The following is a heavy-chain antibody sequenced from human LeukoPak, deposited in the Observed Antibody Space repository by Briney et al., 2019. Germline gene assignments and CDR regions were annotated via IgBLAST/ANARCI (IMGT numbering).Heavy chain of an antibody. CDR3: VKERYAYAFDY. D-gene: IGHD3-16*01. CDR2: VSTHGSST. V-gene: IGHV3-64D*09. Sequence: PGGSLRLSCSASGFTFRSYTMHWVRQAPGKGLECVSDVSTHGSSTYYGDSVKGRFTISRDNSRNTLYLQMNSLRADDTAVYYCVKERYAYAFDYWGQEGLVTVS. CDR1: GFTFRSYT. J-gene: IGHJ4*02.